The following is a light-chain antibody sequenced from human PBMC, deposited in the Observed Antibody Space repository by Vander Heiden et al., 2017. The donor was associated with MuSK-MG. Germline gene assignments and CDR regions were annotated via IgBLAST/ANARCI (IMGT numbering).Light chain of an antibody. Sequence: SYVLTQPPSVSVAPGQTATVTCGANNLGFKTVHCYQQKPGQAPVLVLQDDRDRPSGIPERFSGSNSGNTATLTISRVEAGDEAVYWCQVWDTSNDIPEIFGGGTKVTVL. J-gene: IGLJ2*01. CDR2: DDR. CDR3: QVWDTSNDIPEI. V-gene: IGLV3-21*02. CDR1: NLGFKT.